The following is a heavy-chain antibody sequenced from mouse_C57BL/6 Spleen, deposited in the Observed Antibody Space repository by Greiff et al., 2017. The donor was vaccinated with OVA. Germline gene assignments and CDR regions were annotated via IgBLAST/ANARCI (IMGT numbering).Heavy chain of an antibody. CDR1: GYTFTSYW. CDR3: ARGGSYYGSRGDY. CDR2: IDPSDSYT. D-gene: IGHD1-1*01. J-gene: IGHJ2*01. Sequence: VQLQQSGAELVKPGASVKLSCKASGYTFTSYWMQWVKQRPGQGLEWIGEIDPSDSYTNYNQKFKGKATLTVDTSSSTAYMQLSSLTSEDSAVYYCARGGSYYGSRGDYWGQGTTLTVSS. V-gene: IGHV1-50*01.